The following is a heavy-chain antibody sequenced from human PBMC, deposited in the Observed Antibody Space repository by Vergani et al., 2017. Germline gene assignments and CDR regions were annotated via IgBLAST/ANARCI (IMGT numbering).Heavy chain of an antibody. D-gene: IGHD1-1*01. CDR2: IRNKANDYTT. Sequence: DVHLAESGGGFFQPGGSLRLSCSASGFSFNSYWMHWVRQVPGKGLEWVGRIRNKANDYTTQYAASVKGRFTISRDDSKSYLYLQMNSLQTEDTALYYCVRVKGSNWNDHLYDIWGQGTLVTVSS. J-gene: IGHJ3*02. CDR1: GFSFNSYW. V-gene: IGHV3-72*01. CDR3: VRVKGSNWNDHLYDI.